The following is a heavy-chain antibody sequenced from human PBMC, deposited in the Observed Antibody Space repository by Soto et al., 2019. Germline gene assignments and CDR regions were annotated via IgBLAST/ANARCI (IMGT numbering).Heavy chain of an antibody. CDR3: AREARYYDILTGYYWVYYFDY. CDR1: GGSISSYY. CDR2: IYTSGGT. D-gene: IGHD3-9*01. J-gene: IGHJ4*02. V-gene: IGHV4-4*07. Sequence: SETLSLTCTVSGGSISSYYWSWIRQPAGKGLEWIGRIYTSGGTNYNPSLKSRVTMSVDTSKNQFSLKLSSVTAADTAVYYCAREARYYDILTGYYWVYYFDYWGQGTLVTVSS.